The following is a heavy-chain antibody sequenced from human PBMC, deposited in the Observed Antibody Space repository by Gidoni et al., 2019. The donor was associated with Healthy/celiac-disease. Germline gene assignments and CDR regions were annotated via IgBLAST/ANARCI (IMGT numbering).Heavy chain of an antibody. CDR2: INHSRST. D-gene: IGHD6-13*01. CDR1: GGSFSGYY. Sequence: QVQLQQWGAGLLKPSETLSLTCAVYGGSFSGYYWSWIRQPPGKGLEWIGEINHSRSTNYNPSLKSRVTISVDTSKNQFSLKLSSVTAADTAVYYCARSPIAAAGTQGYYYYGMDVWGQGTTVTVSS. CDR3: ARSPIAAAGTQGYYYYGMDV. V-gene: IGHV4-34*01. J-gene: IGHJ6*02.